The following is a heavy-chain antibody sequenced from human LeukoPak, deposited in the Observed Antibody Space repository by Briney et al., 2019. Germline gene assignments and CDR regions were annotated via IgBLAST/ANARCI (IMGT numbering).Heavy chain of an antibody. CDR2: ISGSGGNT. CDR1: GFTFSSYV. J-gene: IGHJ4*02. V-gene: IGHV3-23*01. D-gene: IGHD5-12*01. CDR3: AKDQVAFRPQSLFDY. Sequence: GGSLRLSCAVSGFTFSSYVMSWVRQAPGKGLEWVSVISGSGGNTYYADSVRGRFTISRDNSKNTLYLQMNSLRAEDTAVYYCAKDQVAFRPQSLFDYWGQGTLVTVSS.